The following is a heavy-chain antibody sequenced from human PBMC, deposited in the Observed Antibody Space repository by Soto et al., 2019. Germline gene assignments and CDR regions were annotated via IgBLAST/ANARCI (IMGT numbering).Heavy chain of an antibody. CDR3: AQGGWYTSSSRSDC. D-gene: IGHD6-6*01. CDR1: GFTLSGVD. Sequence: QVQLVESGGGVVQPGTSLRLSCSASGFTLSGVDMHWVRQAPGKGLEWVAVMSYDGRNQYYADSVKGRFTVSRDSSKSTLYLQMNSLRTEDAAVYYCAQGGWYTSSSRSDCWGQGTLVTVSS. J-gene: IGHJ4*02. V-gene: IGHV3-30*18. CDR2: MSYDGRNQ.